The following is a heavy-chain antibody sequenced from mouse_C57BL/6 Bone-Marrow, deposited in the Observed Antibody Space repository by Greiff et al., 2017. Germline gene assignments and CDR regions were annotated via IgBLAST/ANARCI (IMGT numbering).Heavy chain of an antibody. CDR2: IDPSDSYT. J-gene: IGHJ4*01. V-gene: IGHV1-59*01. Sequence: QVQLQQPGAELVMPGASVKLSCKASGYTFTSYWMHWVKQRPGQGLEWIGVIDPSDSYTNYNQKFKGKATLTVDTSSSTAYMQLSSLTSEDSAVYYCAREGNCYAMDYWGQGTSVTVSS. CDR3: AREGNCYAMDY. D-gene: IGHD2-1*01. CDR1: GYTFTSYW.